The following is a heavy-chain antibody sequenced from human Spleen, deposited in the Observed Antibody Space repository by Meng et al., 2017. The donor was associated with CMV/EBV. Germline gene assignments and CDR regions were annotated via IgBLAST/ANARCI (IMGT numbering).Heavy chain of an antibody. CDR2: IYSDGRT. CDR1: GFTVSSNY. Sequence: GESLKISCAASGFTVSSNYMSWVRQAPGKGLEWVSVIYSDGRTYYADSVKGRFTISRDNSKNTLYLQMNSLRPEDTAVYYCVKDFEELFLYYWGQGTLVTVSS. J-gene: IGHJ4*02. D-gene: IGHD2/OR15-2a*01. CDR3: VKDFEELFLYY. V-gene: IGHV3-53*05.